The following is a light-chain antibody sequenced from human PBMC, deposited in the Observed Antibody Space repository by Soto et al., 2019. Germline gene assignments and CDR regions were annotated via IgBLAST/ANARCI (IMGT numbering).Light chain of an antibody. CDR3: QQYNHWPPLT. V-gene: IGKV3-15*01. J-gene: IGKJ4*01. Sequence: EIVMTQSPATLSVSPGERATLSCRASQSVGRNLAWYQQKPGQAPRLLIYGASTRATGIPARFSGSGSRTEFTLTISSLQSEDFAIYSCQQYNHWPPLTFGGGTKVEIK. CDR2: GAS. CDR1: QSVGRN.